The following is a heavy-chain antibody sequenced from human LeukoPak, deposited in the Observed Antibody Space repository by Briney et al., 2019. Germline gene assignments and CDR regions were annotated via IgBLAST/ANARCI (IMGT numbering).Heavy chain of an antibody. J-gene: IGHJ5*02. D-gene: IGHD3-3*01. CDR1: GGSISSSSYY. CDR2: IYYSGST. V-gene: IGHV4-39*01. Sequence: PSETLSLTCTVSGGSISSSSYYWGWIRQPPGQGLEWIGSIYYSGSTYYNPSLKSRVTISVDTSKNQFSLKLSSVTAADTAVYYCARRPKSITIFGVASNWFDPWGQGTLVTVSS. CDR3: ARRPKSITIFGVASNWFDP.